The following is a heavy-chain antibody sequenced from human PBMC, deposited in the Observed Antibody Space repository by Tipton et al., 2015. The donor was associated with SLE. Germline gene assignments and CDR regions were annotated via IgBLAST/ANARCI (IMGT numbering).Heavy chain of an antibody. Sequence: TLSLTCAVSGYSISSGYYWGWIRQPPGKGLEWIGSIYHSGSTYYNPSLKSRVTISVDTSKNQFSLKLSSVTAADTAVYYCARGTAVNRGYFDYWGQGTLVTVSS. CDR1: GYSISSGYY. V-gene: IGHV4-38-2*01. J-gene: IGHJ4*02. CDR3: ARGTAVNRGYFDY. D-gene: IGHD4-17*01. CDR2: IYHSGST.